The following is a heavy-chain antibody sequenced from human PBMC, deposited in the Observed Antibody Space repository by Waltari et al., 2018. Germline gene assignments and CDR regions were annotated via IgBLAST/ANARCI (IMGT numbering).Heavy chain of an antibody. CDR3: SRPPYGDTDY. D-gene: IGHD4-17*01. J-gene: IGHJ4*02. Sequence: EVQLVESGGGLVQPGESLKLSCVASGFSFSGSAMHWVRQASGKGLEWVGRIRTKAKNDGTGYGASVKGRFTISRDDSKNTTYLQMNSLKTEDTAVYYCSRPPYGDTDYWGQGTLVTVSS. CDR1: GFSFSGSA. CDR2: IRTKAKNDGT. V-gene: IGHV3-73*02.